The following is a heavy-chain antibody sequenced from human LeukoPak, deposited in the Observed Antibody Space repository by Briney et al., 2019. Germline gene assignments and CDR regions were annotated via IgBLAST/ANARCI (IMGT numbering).Heavy chain of an antibody. CDR1: GYTFTGYD. CDR3: ARGLIGVVNVGEFDY. Sequence: GASVKVSCKASGYTFTGYDINWVRQATGQGLEWMGWMNPNSGNTGYAQKFQGRVTITGNTSISTAHMELSSLRSEDTAVYYCARGLIGVVNVGEFDYWGQGTLVTVSS. J-gene: IGHJ4*02. D-gene: IGHD2-21*01. CDR2: MNPNSGNT. V-gene: IGHV1-8*03.